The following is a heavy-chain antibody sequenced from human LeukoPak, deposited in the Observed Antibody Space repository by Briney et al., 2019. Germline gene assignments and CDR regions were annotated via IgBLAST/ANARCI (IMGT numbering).Heavy chain of an antibody. CDR1: GFTIGNNG. CDR2: TSGPGNT. CDR3: SGHGYNSY. D-gene: IGHD1-1*01. V-gene: IGHV3-23*01. Sequence: GESLRLSCAASGFTIGNNGLSWFRQAPGKGLEWVSDTSGPGNTYYAESVKGRFTISRDNSKNTLYLQMNSLRAEDTALYYASGHGYNSYWGQGTLVAVSS. J-gene: IGHJ4*02.